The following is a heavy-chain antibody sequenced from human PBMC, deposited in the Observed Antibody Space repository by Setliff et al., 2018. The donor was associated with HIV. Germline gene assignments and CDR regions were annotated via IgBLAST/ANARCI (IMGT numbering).Heavy chain of an antibody. CDR1: GGSISSYY. CDR2: IYTSGST. V-gene: IGHV4-4*07. J-gene: IGHJ5*02. CDR3: ARDRHSSGLGSYGP. D-gene: IGHD3-10*01. Sequence: PSETLSLTCTVSGGSISSYYWSWIRQPAGKGLEWIGRIYTSGSTNYNPSLKGRVTMSVDTSKNQFSLKLSSVTAADTAVYFCARDRHSSGLGSYGPWGPGILVTVSS.